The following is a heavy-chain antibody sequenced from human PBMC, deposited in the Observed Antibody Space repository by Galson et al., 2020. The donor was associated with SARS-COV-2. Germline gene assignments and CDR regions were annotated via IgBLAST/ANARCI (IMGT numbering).Heavy chain of an antibody. CDR3: ASSTAMTTGLFDH. CDR1: GFTFSTYG. CDR2: IWYDGSKK. Sequence: GESLKISCAASGFTFSTYGMHWVRQAPGRGLEWVALIWYDGSKKYYADSVKGRFTISRDNSKNTLYLQMNSLRAEDTAVYYCASSTAMTTGLFDHWGQGTLVTVSS. D-gene: IGHD4-17*01. V-gene: IGHV3-33*01. J-gene: IGHJ4*02.